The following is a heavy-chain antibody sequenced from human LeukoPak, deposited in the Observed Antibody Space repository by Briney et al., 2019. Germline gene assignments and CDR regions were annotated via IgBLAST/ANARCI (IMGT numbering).Heavy chain of an antibody. D-gene: IGHD4-17*01. CDR3: ARGAWTTVTTGIEFDY. V-gene: IGHV1-18*01. J-gene: IGHJ4*02. CDR2: ISAYNGNT. CDR1: GYTFTSYG. Sequence: GASVKVSCKASGYTFTSYGINWVRQAPGQGLEWMGWISAYNGNTNYAQKFQGRVTMTRDTSTSTAYMELRSLRSDDTAVYYCARGAWTTVTTGIEFDYWGQGTLVTVSS.